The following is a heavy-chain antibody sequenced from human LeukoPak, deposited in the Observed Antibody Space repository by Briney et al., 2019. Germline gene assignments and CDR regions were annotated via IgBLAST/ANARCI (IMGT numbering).Heavy chain of an antibody. J-gene: IGHJ4*02. Sequence: PGGSLRLSCAASGFTFNNYAMNWVRQTPGGRLEWVSFIGISSGPLLYADSVKGRFTISSDNAKASVYLQMNRLRAEDTAVYYCARAKGYTSSYSFDYWGQGILVTVSS. CDR3: ARAKGYTSSYSFDY. V-gene: IGHV3-48*04. CDR2: IGISSGPL. CDR1: GFTFNNYA. D-gene: IGHD3-10*01.